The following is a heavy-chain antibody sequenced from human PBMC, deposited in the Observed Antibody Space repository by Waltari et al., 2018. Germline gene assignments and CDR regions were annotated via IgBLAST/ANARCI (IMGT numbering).Heavy chain of an antibody. CDR2: ISSLSKYT. CDR3: ARDGISSTQSGYFDY. CDR1: GFTFGSEG. Sequence: EVRLVESGGGLVKPGGSLRLTCAASGFTFGSEGRNWGRQAPGKGLEWVSSISSLSKYTYYADSVKGRFTISRDNAKNSLYLQMNSLRAEDTAVYFCARDGISSTQSGYFDYWGQGVLVTVSS. V-gene: IGHV3-21*01. D-gene: IGHD6-13*01. J-gene: IGHJ4*02.